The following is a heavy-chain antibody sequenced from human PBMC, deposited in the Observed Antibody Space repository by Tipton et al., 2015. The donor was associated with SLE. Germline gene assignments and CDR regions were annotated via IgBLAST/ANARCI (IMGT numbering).Heavy chain of an antibody. D-gene: IGHD6-19*01. Sequence: TLSLTCTVSRGSISSTTYYWGWIRQPPGKGLEWIGSIYYSGSTNYNPSLKSRVTISVDTSKNQFSLKLSSVTAADTAVYYCARHIEVGVAVAGFDYWGQGTLVTVSS. J-gene: IGHJ4*02. V-gene: IGHV4-39*01. CDR3: ARHIEVGVAVAGFDY. CDR2: IYYSGST. CDR1: RGSISSTTYY.